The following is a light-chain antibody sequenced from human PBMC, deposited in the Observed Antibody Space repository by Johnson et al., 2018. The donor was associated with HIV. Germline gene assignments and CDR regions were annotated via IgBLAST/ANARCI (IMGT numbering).Light chain of an antibody. CDR3: GTWDSSLSAFYV. Sequence: QSALTQPPSVSAAPGQKVTISCSGSSSNIGNNYVSWYQQFPGTAPKLLIYDNNKRPSGIPDRFSGSKSGTSATLGITALQTGDEADYYCGTWDSSLSAFYVFGTGTKVTVL. V-gene: IGLV1-51*01. CDR2: DNN. J-gene: IGLJ1*01. CDR1: SSNIGNNY.